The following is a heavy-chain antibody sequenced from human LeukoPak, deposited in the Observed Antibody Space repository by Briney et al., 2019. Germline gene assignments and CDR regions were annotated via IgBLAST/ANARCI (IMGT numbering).Heavy chain of an antibody. CDR2: IHYRLPT. CDR3: ARHEEEDGYNAKTPDY. D-gene: IGHD5-24*01. CDR1: GVSISGTNYY. V-gene: IGHV4-39*01. J-gene: IGHJ4*02. Sequence: SETLSLSCDVSGVSISGTNYYWGWIRQPPGMGLEWIGSIHYRLPTFYNPLLKSRVTISVDTSKNQISLRLRSVTAADTAVYYCARHEEEDGYNAKTPDYWGQGTLVTVSS.